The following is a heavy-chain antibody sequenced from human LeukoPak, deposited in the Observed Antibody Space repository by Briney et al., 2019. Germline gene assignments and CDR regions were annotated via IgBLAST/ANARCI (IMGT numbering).Heavy chain of an antibody. D-gene: IGHD1-7*01. V-gene: IGHV1-18*04. CDR2: ISAYNGNT. CDR1: RYTFTDYY. Sequence: ASVKVSCKASRYTFTDYYMHWVRQAPGQGLEWMGWISAYNGNTNYAQKLQGRVTMTTDTSTSTAYMELRSLRSDDTAVYYCGRVVLELSYYYYMDVWGKGTTVTVSS. J-gene: IGHJ6*03. CDR3: GRVVLELSYYYYMDV.